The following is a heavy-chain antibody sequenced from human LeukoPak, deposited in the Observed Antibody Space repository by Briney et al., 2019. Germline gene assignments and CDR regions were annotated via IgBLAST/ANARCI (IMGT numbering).Heavy chain of an antibody. CDR2: IYYSGST. CDR3: ARGDRLYSSSWYSDAFDI. D-gene: IGHD6-13*01. V-gene: IGHV4-61*01. Sequence: SETLSLTCTVSGGSVSSGIYYGSWIRQPPGKGLEWIGYIYYSGSTNYNPSLKSRVTISVDTSKNQFSLKLSSVTAADTAVYYCARGDRLYSSSWYSDAFDIWGQGTMVTVSS. CDR1: GGSVSSGIYY. J-gene: IGHJ3*02.